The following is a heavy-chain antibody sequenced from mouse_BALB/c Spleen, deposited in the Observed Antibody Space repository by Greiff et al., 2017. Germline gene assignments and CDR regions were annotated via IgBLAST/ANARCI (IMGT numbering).Heavy chain of an antibody. CDR1: GYTFTSYY. J-gene: IGHJ1*01. CDR2: INPSNGGT. Sequence: VQLHQSGAELVTPGASVKMSCKASGYTFTSYYMYWVKQRPGQGLEWIREINPSNGGTNFNEKFKSKATLTADKSSSTAYMQLSSLTSEDSAVYYCTRCDLDVWGAGTTVTVSS. V-gene: IGHV1S81*02. CDR3: TRCDLDV.